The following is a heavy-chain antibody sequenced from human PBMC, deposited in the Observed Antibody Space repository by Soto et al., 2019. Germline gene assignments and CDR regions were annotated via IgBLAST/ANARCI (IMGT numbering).Heavy chain of an antibody. Sequence: SVKVSCKASGGTFSSYAISWVRQAPGQGLEWMGGIIPIFGTANYAQKFQGRVTITADKSTSTAYMELSSLRSEDTAVYYCARGNYYGSGSYYLKFDPWGQGALVTVSS. CDR1: GGTFSSYA. D-gene: IGHD3-10*01. J-gene: IGHJ5*02. CDR2: IIPIFGTA. CDR3: ARGNYYGSGSYYLKFDP. V-gene: IGHV1-69*06.